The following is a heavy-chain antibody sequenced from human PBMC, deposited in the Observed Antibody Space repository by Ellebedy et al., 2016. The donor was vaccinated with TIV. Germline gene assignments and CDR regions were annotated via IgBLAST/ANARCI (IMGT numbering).Heavy chain of an antibody. CDR3: ARKVPAPTTVPPNWYFDL. CDR1: GFTFSSYT. Sequence: GESLKISCAASGFTFSSYTMNWVRQAPGKGLEWVSSISTSSSYIYYEDSVKGRFTISRATAKNSLYLQMNSLRAEDTAVYYCARKVPAPTTVPPNWYFDLWGRGTLVTVSS. V-gene: IGHV3-21*01. D-gene: IGHD4-17*01. CDR2: ISTSSSYI. J-gene: IGHJ2*01.